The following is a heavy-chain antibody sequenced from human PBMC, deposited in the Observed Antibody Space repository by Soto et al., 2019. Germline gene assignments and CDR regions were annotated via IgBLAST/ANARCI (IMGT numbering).Heavy chain of an antibody. D-gene: IGHD3-22*01. CDR1: GYSFTSYW. Sequence: PGESLKISCKGSGYSFTSYWISWVRQMPGKGLEWMGRIDPSDSYTNYSPSFQGHVTISADKSISTAYLQWSSLKASDTAMYYCASQTPPYYYDSSGYYYYYGMDVRGQGTTVTVSS. J-gene: IGHJ6*02. V-gene: IGHV5-10-1*01. CDR3: ASQTPPYYYDSSGYYYYYGMDV. CDR2: IDPSDSYT.